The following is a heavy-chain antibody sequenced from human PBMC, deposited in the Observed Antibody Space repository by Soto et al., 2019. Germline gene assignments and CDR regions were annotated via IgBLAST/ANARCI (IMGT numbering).Heavy chain of an antibody. CDR2: MNPNSGNT. Sequence: GASVKVSCKAPGYTFTSYDINCVRQATGQGLERMGWMNPNSGNTGYAQKFQGRVTMTRNTSIGTAYMELSSLRSEDTAVYYCARRLRAYYDFWSVYYFGPIYDWFDPWGQGTLVPVSS. CDR1: GYTFTSYD. D-gene: IGHD3-3*01. V-gene: IGHV1-8*01. J-gene: IGHJ5*02. CDR3: ARRLRAYYDFWSVYYFGPIYDWFDP.